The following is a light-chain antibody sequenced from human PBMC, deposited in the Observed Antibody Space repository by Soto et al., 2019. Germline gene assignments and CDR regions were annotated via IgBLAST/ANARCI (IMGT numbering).Light chain of an antibody. J-gene: IGKJ4*01. CDR3: QQSYSMTT. CDR2: TAS. Sequence: DIQMTQSPSSLSASVGDRVTITCRASQSIDNYLNWYKQKPGKAPKLLIYTASSLQSGVPSRFSGSGSGTDFTLTISSLQPEDFATYYCQQSYSMTTFGGGTKVEIK. V-gene: IGKV1-39*01. CDR1: QSIDNY.